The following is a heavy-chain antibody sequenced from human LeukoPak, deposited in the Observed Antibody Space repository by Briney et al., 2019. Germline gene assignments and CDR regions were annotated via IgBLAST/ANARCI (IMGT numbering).Heavy chain of an antibody. V-gene: IGHV4-59*04. CDR2: IYHSGST. D-gene: IGHD3-10*01. Sequence: SETLSLTCIVSGGSISSDYWSWIRQPPGKGLEWIGSIYHSGSTYYNPSLKSRVTISVDTSKNQFSLKLRSVTAADTAVYYCSGSMLRADMDVWGQGTTVTVSS. J-gene: IGHJ6*02. CDR3: SGSMLRADMDV. CDR1: GGSISSDY.